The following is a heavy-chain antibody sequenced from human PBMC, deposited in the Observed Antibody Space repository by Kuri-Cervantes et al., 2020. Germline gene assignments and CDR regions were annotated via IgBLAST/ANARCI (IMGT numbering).Heavy chain of an antibody. CDR1: GGSISSYY. D-gene: IGHD4-17*01. CDR3: ARLKVGEKYGDYVGWFDP. Sequence: SETLSLTCTVSGGSISSYYWSWIRQPAGKGLEWIGRIYTSGITNYNPSLKSRVTMSVDTSKNQFSLKLSSVTAADTAVYFCARLKVGEKYGDYVGWFDPWGQGTLVTVSS. J-gene: IGHJ5*02. V-gene: IGHV4-4*07. CDR2: IYTSGIT.